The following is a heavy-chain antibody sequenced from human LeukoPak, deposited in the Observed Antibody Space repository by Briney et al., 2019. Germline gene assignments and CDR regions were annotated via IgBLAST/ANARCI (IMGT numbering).Heavy chain of an antibody. D-gene: IGHD5-18*01. V-gene: IGHV3-33*01. Sequence: PGGSLRLSCAASGFTFSSYGMHWVRQAPGKGLEWVAVIWYDGSNKYYADSVKGRFTISRDNSKNTLYLQMNSLRAEDTAVYYCARANPPKQLWLLDYWGQGTLVTVSS. J-gene: IGHJ4*02. CDR1: GFTFSSYG. CDR2: IWYDGSNK. CDR3: ARANPPKQLWLLDY.